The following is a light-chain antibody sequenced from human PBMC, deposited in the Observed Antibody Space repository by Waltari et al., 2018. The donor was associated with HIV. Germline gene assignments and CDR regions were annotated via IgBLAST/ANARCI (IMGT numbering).Light chain of an antibody. J-gene: IGKJ1*01. Sequence: DIVLTQSPHSLAVPLGGTATITWKPSRSVNYRDDDRNDIAWYQQRVGQPPNLLMHLGSTRESGVPDRFSGSGSETDFTLTITGLQAEDAAIYFCQQYYGDPQTFGQGTKVEI. CDR1: RSVNYRDDDRND. CDR2: LGS. V-gene: IGKV4-1*01. CDR3: QQYYGDPQT.